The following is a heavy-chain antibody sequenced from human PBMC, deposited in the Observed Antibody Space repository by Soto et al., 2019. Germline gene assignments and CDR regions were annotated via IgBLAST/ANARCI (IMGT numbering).Heavy chain of an antibody. CDR1: GYTFTSYG. CDR2: ISAYNGNT. D-gene: IGHD1-1*01. V-gene: IGHV1-18*01. CDR3: ARDSPSPGTNYGMDV. Sequence: QVQLVQSGAEVKKPGASVKVSCKASGYTFTSYGISWVRQAPGQGLEWMGWISAYNGNTNYAQKLQGRVTMTTDTSTSTAYRELRSLRSDDTAVYYCARDSPSPGTNYGMDVWGQGTTVTVSS. J-gene: IGHJ6*02.